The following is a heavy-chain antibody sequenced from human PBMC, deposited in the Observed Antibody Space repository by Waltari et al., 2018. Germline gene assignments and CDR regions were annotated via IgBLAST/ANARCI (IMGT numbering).Heavy chain of an antibody. Sequence: QVQLQQWGAGLLKPSETLSLTCAVYGGSFSGYYWSWIRQPPGKGLEWIGEINHSGSTNYNPSLKSRVTISVDTSKNQFSLKLGSVTAADTAVYYCARGKRWLLFRYWGQGTLVTVSS. CDR2: INHSGST. V-gene: IGHV4-34*01. J-gene: IGHJ4*02. D-gene: IGHD2-15*01. CDR3: ARGKRWLLFRY. CDR1: GGSFSGYY.